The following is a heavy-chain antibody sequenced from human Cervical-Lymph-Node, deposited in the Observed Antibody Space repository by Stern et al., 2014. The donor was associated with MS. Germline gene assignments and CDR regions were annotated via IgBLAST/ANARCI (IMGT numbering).Heavy chain of an antibody. J-gene: IGHJ4*02. D-gene: IGHD5-24*01. Sequence: QVQLQESGPGLVKPSETLSLTCTVSGGSISSSSYYWGWIRQPPGKGLEWIGSIYYSGSTYYNPSLKSRVTISEDTPKNQFSLKLSSVTAADTAVYYCARQRLDGYNPPYFDYWGQGTLVTVSS. V-gene: IGHV4-39*01. CDR2: IYYSGST. CDR1: GGSISSSSYY. CDR3: ARQRLDGYNPPYFDY.